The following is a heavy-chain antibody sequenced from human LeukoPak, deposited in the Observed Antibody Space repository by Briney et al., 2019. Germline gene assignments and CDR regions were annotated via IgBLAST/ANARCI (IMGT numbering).Heavy chain of an antibody. D-gene: IGHD3-22*01. CDR2: ISDSSSTI. Sequence: GGSLRPSCAASGFTFSTFSMNWVRQAPGKGLEWVSYISDSSSTIYYAESVKGRFTISRDNAKSSLYLQMNSLRAEDTAMYYCAGDLSDDTSGHWGQGTLVTVSS. CDR1: GFTFSTFS. J-gene: IGHJ4*02. V-gene: IGHV3-48*01. CDR3: AGDLSDDTSGH.